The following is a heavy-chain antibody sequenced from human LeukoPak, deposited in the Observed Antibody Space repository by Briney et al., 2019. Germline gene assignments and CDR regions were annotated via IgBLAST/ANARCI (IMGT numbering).Heavy chain of an antibody. CDR1: GFIFSSYS. J-gene: IGHJ5*02. D-gene: IGHD7-27*01. CDR2: INPAGTST. CDR3: VRDFLGESGAGGP. Sequence: GGCLRLSCAASGFIFSSYSMNWVRQAPGKGLEWVSSINPAGTSTFHADSVKGRFTISRDNTENSLYMQMDSLRDEDTAVYYCVRDFLGESGAGGPLGQGTLVTVSS. V-gene: IGHV3-21*01.